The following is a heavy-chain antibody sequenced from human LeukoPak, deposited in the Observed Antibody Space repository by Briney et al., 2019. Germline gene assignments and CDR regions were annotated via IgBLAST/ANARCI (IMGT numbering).Heavy chain of an antibody. D-gene: IGHD6-13*01. CDR3: ARSRQYSSSWYRNWFDP. CDR1: GGSFSGYY. CDR2: INHSGST. J-gene: IGHJ5*02. Sequence: RPSETLSLTCAVYGGSFSGYYWSWIRQPPGKGLEWLGEINHSGSTNYNPSLKSRVTISVDTSKNQFSLKLSSVTAADTAVYYCARSRQYSSSWYRNWFDPWGQGTLVTVSS. V-gene: IGHV4-34*01.